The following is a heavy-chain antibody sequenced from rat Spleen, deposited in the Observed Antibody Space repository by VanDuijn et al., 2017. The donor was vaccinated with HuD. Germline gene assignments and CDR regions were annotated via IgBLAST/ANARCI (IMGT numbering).Heavy chain of an antibody. CDR2: ISPGGGNT. CDR1: GFTFSNYY. D-gene: IGHD1-11*01. V-gene: IGHV5-25*01. CDR3: ARDQLRRNDYVMDA. Sequence: EVQLVESGGGLVQPGRSMKLSCAASGFTFSNYYMAWVRQAPTKGLEWVASISPGGGNTYYRDSVKGRFTISRDNAKSTLYLQMDSLRSEDTATYYCARDQLRRNDYVMDAWGQGASVTVSS. J-gene: IGHJ4*01.